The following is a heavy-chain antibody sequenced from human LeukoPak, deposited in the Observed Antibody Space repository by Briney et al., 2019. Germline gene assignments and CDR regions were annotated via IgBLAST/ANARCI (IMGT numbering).Heavy chain of an antibody. CDR2: IIPIFGTA. J-gene: IGHJ4*02. D-gene: IGHD3-22*01. V-gene: IGHV1-69*06. Sequence: ASVKVSCKSSGGTFSSYAISWVRQAPGQGLEWMGGIIPIFGTANYAQKFQGRVTITADKSTSTAYMELSSLRSEDTAVYYCARDGAHYYDSSGYYLDYWGQGTLVTVSS. CDR1: GGTFSSYA. CDR3: ARDGAHYYDSSGYYLDY.